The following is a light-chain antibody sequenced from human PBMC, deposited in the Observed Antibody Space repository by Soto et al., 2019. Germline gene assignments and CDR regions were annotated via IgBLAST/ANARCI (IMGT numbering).Light chain of an antibody. J-gene: IGKJ5*01. CDR2: DAS. CDR1: QSVSSY. Sequence: EIARTQSPATLSLSPGERATLSCRASQSVSSYLAWYQQKPGQAPRLLIYDASNRATGIPARFSGSGSGTDFTLTISSLEPGDFAVYYCQQRSNWPPITFGXGTRLEIK. V-gene: IGKV3-11*01. CDR3: QQRSNWPPIT.